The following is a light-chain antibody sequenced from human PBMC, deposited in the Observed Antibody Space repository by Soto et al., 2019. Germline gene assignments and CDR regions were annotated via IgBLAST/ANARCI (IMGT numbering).Light chain of an antibody. Sequence: EIVLTQSPATLSLSPGERATLSCRASQSVSSYLAWYQQKPGQAPRLLIYDASNRATGIPARFSGSGSGTDSTLTISSLEPEDFAVYYCQQRSNWPGLTFGGGPKVEIK. CDR3: QQRSNWPGLT. J-gene: IGKJ4*01. CDR2: DAS. CDR1: QSVSSY. V-gene: IGKV3-11*01.